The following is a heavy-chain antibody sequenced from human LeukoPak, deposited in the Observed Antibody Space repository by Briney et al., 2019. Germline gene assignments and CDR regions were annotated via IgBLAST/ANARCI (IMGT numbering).Heavy chain of an antibody. Sequence: GSLRLSCTASGFTFGDYLMSWFRQPPGKGLEWIGEINHSGSTNYNPSLKSRVTISVDTSKNQFSLKLSSVTAADTAVYYCARGGTAAGTFPHDYWGQGTLVTVSS. CDR2: INHSGST. D-gene: IGHD6-13*01. CDR1: GFTFGDYL. J-gene: IGHJ4*02. V-gene: IGHV4-34*01. CDR3: ARGGTAAGTFPHDY.